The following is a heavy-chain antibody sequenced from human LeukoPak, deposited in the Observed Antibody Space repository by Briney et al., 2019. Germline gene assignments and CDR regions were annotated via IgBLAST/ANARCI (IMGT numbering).Heavy chain of an antibody. CDR3: ARDPRYPLNNWFDP. CDR2: ISAYNGNT. CDR1: GYTFTSYS. J-gene: IGHJ5*02. V-gene: IGHV1-18*01. D-gene: IGHD2-2*02. Sequence: ASVKVSCKASGYTFTSYSISWVRQAPGQGLEWMGWISAYNGNTNYAQKLQGRVTMTTDTSTSTAYMELRSLRSDDTAVYYCARDPRYPLNNWFDPWGQGTLVTVSS.